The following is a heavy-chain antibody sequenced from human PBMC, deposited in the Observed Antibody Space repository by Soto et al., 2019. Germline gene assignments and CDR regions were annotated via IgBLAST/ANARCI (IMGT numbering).Heavy chain of an antibody. D-gene: IGHD3-3*01. V-gene: IGHV1-3*01. CDR2: INAGNGNT. J-gene: IGHJ6*02. CDR1: GYTFTSYS. Sequence: ASVNVSFKASGYTFTSYSMHWVRQAPGQRLELMRWINAGNGNTKYSQKFQGRVTITRDTSASTDYMELSSLRSEDTAVYYCARGGPYDFWSGYLSCYYYFGMDVWGQGTTVNVSS. CDR3: ARGGPYDFWSGYLSCYYYFGMDV.